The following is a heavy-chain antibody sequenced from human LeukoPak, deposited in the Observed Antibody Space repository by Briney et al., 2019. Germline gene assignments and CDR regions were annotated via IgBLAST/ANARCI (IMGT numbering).Heavy chain of an antibody. Sequence: SVKVSCKASGGTFSSYAIGWVRQAPGQGLEWMGGIIPIFGTANYAQKFQGRVTITADESTSTAYMELSSLRSEDTAVYYCAREGDSSGYYPHYWGQGTLVTVSS. J-gene: IGHJ4*02. CDR3: AREGDSSGYYPHY. V-gene: IGHV1-69*13. CDR2: IIPIFGTA. CDR1: GGTFSSYA. D-gene: IGHD3-22*01.